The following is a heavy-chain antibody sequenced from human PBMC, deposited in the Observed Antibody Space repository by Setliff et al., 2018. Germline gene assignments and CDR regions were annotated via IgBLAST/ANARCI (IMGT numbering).Heavy chain of an antibody. CDR3: ARTGTYRYFDS. CDR1: GASINSGSNY. D-gene: IGHD1-7*01. CDR2: IHYRGTT. V-gene: IGHV4-39*01. Sequence: SETLSLTCTVSGASINSGSNYWGWIRQPPGKGLERIGRIHYRGTTYSNASLASRLTLSVDTSKNQFSLKLTSVTAADTAVCYCARTGTYRYFDSWGQGSRVTVSS. J-gene: IGHJ4*02.